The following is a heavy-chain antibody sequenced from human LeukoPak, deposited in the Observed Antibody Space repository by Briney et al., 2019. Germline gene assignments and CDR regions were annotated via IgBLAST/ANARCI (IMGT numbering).Heavy chain of an antibody. J-gene: IGHJ4*02. V-gene: IGHV4-39*01. CDR2: IYYSGST. CDR1: GGSISRYY. D-gene: IGHD2-15*01. Sequence: SETLSLTCTVSGGSISRYYWSWIRQPPGKGLEWIGSIYYSGSTYYNPSLKSRVTISVDTSKNQFSLKLSSVTAADTAVYYCARHPDGEYCSGGSCYPYYFDYWGQGTLVTVSS. CDR3: ARHPDGEYCSGGSCYPYYFDY.